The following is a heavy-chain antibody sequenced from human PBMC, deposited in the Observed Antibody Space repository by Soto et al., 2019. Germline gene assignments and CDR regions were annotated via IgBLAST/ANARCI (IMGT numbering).Heavy chain of an antibody. CDR1: GYTFTGYY. J-gene: IGHJ6*02. CDR2: MITIFGKE. D-gene: IGHD3-22*01. Sequence: SVKVSCKASGYTFTGYYIHCVRQAPGQGLEWMGGMITIFGKENHAKKFKGRVKITADESKSKAYMELSRLRSEDTAVYYCARDSGFLYGMDVWGQGTTVTVSS. CDR3: ARDSGFLYGMDV. V-gene: IGHV1-69*13.